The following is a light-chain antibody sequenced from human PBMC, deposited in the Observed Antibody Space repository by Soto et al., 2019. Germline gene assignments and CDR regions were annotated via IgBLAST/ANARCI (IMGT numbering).Light chain of an antibody. CDR3: SSYTRSTDYV. CDR2: EVS. V-gene: IGLV2-14*01. Sequence: SVLTQPASVSGSPGQSITISCTGTSSDVGGYKHVSWYQHHPGKAPKLMIYEVSNRPSGVSNRFSGSKSGYTASLTIYGLQAEDEADYYCSSYTRSTDYVFGNGTKVTV. J-gene: IGLJ1*01. CDR1: SSDVGGYKH.